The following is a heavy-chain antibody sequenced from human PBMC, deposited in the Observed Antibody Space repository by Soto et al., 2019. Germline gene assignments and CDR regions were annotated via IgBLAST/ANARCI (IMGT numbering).Heavy chain of an antibody. Sequence: EVQLLESGGGLVQPGGSLRLSCAASGFTFSLYAMTWVRQAPGKGLEWVSVISGRGVNTYYADSVKGRFTVSRDNSKDTLSLQMSRLGVTATAVYYCAKSVGGTNYYYDMDVWGRGTKVTISS. CDR2: ISGRGVNT. V-gene: IGHV3-23*01. CDR1: GFTFSLYA. J-gene: IGHJ6*02. D-gene: IGHD2-15*01. CDR3: AKSVGGTNYYYDMDV.